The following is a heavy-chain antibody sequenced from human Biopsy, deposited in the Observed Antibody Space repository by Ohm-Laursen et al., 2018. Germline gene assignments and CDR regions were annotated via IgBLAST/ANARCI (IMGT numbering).Heavy chain of an antibody. D-gene: IGHD3-9*01. Sequence: SSVKVSCKTSGYTFAGYYLHWVRQAPGHGLERMGRINPNSGNANYAQSFQGRLTVTRDTSISTAYMELTSLTFDDTAIYYCARVPAYPSIDGYYGLDLWGQGTTVIVSS. CDR1: GYTFAGYY. J-gene: IGHJ6*02. CDR2: INPNSGNA. V-gene: IGHV1-2*06. CDR3: ARVPAYPSIDGYYGLDL.